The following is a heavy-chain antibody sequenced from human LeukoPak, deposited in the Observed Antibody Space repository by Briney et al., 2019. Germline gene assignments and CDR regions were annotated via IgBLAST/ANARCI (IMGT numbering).Heavy chain of an antibody. V-gene: IGHV3-53*01. D-gene: IGHD2-8*01. CDR1: EFTVYNSY. CDR3: ATRDRNNGVDY. CDR2: IYSGGDT. J-gene: IGHJ4*02. Sequence: GGSLRLSCAVSEFTVYNSYMSWVRQAPGKGLEWVSIIYSGGDTFYVDSVKGRFTISRDKSKNTVYLQMNSPRAEDTAVYYCATRDRNNGVDYWGQGTQVTVSS.